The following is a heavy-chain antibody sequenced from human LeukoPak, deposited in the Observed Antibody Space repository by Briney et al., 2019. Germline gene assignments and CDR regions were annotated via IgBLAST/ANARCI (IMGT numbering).Heavy chain of an antibody. CDR2: ISYDGSNK. CDR3: AKVAHFISGFDY. D-gene: IGHD2-21*01. J-gene: IGHJ4*02. CDR1: GFTFSSYA. Sequence: QAGGSLRLSCAASGFTFSSYAMHWVRQAPGKGLEWVAVISYDGSNKYYADSVKGRFTISRDNSKNTLYLQMNSLRAEDTAVYYCAKVAHFISGFDYWGQGTLVTVSS. V-gene: IGHV3-30*04.